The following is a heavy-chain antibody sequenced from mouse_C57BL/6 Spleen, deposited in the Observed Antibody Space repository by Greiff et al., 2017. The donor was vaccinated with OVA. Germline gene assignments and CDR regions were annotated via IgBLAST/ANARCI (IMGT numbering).Heavy chain of an antibody. D-gene: IGHD1-1*01. CDR2: IYPRSGNT. Sequence: QVQLQQSGAELARPGASVKLSCKASGYTFTSYGISWVKQRPGQGLEWIGEIYPRSGNTYYNEKFKGKATLTADKSSSTAYMELRSLTSEDSAVYFCARGDGLLRGARDYWGQGTSVTVSS. J-gene: IGHJ4*01. V-gene: IGHV1-81*01. CDR1: GYTFTSYG. CDR3: ARGDGLLRGARDY.